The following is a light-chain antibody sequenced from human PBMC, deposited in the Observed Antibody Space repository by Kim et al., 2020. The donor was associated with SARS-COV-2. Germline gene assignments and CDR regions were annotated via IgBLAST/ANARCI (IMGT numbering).Light chain of an antibody. Sequence: QSVLTQPPSMSGAPGQSVTISCTGSNSNIGAGYEVHWYQQFPGTAPKLPIYNDYRRPSGVPDRFSGSRSASSASLAITGLQAEDEADYYCQSYDTGLSGIIFGGGTQLTVL. CDR3: QSYDTGLSGII. CDR2: NDY. V-gene: IGLV1-40*01. CDR1: NSNIGAGYE. J-gene: IGLJ2*01.